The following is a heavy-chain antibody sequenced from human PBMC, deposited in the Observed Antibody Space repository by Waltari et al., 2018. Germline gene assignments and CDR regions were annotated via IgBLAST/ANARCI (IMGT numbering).Heavy chain of an antibody. CDR3: ARDADIAARKGDAFDI. V-gene: IGHV4-38-2*02. CDR2: MWHGGST. D-gene: IGHD6-6*01. J-gene: IGHJ3*02. Sequence: QVQLQESGPGLVKPSETLSVTCTVSGDSIRSNYYWGWIRQPPGKGLEWIGTMWHGGSTYYTPSLKSRVSISMDTSKNQFSLKLNSVTAADTAVYYCARDADIAARKGDAFDIWGQGTMVTVSS. CDR1: GDSIRSNYY.